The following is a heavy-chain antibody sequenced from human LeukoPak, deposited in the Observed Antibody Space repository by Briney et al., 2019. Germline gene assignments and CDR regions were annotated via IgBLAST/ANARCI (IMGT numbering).Heavy chain of an antibody. CDR3: ARGRIAAVH. CDR1: GFTFSDNY. J-gene: IGHJ4*02. V-gene: IGHV3-11*04. CDR2: ISTGSSV. D-gene: IGHD6-13*01. Sequence: GGSLRLSCSASGFTFSDNYMSWIRQAPGKGLQWVSYISTGSSVYYAESVKGRFTTSRDSVNNSLYLQMNSLRAEDTAVYYCARGRIAAVHWGQGTLVTVSS.